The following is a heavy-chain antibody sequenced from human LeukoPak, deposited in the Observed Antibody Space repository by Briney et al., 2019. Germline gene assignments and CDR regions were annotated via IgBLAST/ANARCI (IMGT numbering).Heavy chain of an antibody. V-gene: IGHV3-23*01. D-gene: IGHD3-16*02. CDR1: GFTFSSYA. J-gene: IGHJ4*02. CDR2: ISGSGGST. CDR3: AKDHVWGSYRPEYYFDY. Sequence: SGGSLRLSCAASGFTFSSYAMSWVRQAPGKGLEWVSAISGSGGSTYYADSVKGRFTISRDNSKNTLYLQMNSLRAEDTAVYYCAKDHVWGSYRPEYYFDYWGQGTLVTVSS.